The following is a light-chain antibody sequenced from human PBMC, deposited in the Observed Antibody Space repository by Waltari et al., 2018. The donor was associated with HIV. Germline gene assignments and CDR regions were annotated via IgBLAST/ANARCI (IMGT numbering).Light chain of an antibody. Sequence: QSALTQPAPVSGSPGQSITISCTGTSSDVGGYNYVSWYQQHPGKAPKLMMCDVSKRPSGVSNRFAGSKSGNTASLTISGLQAEDEADYYCSSYTSSSTLVFGGGTKLTVL. CDR2: DVS. CDR1: SSDVGGYNY. CDR3: SSYTSSSTLV. V-gene: IGLV2-14*01. J-gene: IGLJ3*02.